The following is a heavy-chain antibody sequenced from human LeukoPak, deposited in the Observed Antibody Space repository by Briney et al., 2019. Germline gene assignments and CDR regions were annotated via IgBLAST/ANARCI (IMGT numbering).Heavy chain of an antibody. Sequence: PGGSLRLSCAASGFTFSAYAMNWVRQAPGKGLEWVAHIKEDGSVTEYSESVKGRFTVSRDNAKNSLYLQMNTLRAEDTAVYYCLRWRGHAFFESWGQGTLVTVSS. V-gene: IGHV3-7*05. D-gene: IGHD3-16*01. CDR3: LRWRGHAFFES. J-gene: IGHJ5*01. CDR1: GFTFSAYA. CDR2: IKEDGSVT.